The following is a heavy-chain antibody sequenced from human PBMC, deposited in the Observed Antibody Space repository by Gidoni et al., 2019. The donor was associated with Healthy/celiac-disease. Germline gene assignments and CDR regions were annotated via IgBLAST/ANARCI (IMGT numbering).Heavy chain of an antibody. CDR1: GFTFSSYW. V-gene: IGHV3-7*03. Sequence: EVQLVESGGGLVQPGGSLRLSCAASGFTFSSYWMSWVRQAPGKGLEWVANIKQDGSEKYYVDSVKGRFTISRDNAKNSLYLQMNSLRAEDTAVYYCARVSYYYDSSGLTGWGQGTLVTVSS. CDR2: IKQDGSEK. CDR3: ARVSYYYDSSGLTG. D-gene: IGHD3-22*01. J-gene: IGHJ4*02.